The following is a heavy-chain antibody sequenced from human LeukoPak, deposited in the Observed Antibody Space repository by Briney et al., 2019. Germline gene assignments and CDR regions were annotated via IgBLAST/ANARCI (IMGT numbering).Heavy chain of an antibody. D-gene: IGHD2-15*01. J-gene: IGHJ5*02. V-gene: IGHV4-59*12. CDR1: GGSISTYF. CDR3: ARGRINWFDP. Sequence: SETLSLTCTISGGSISTYFWSWIRQSPGKGLEWIGYSHYTGSANYKPSLKSRVTISLDPSKKQFSLQMISVTAADTAVYYCARGRINWFDPWGQGTLVTVSS. CDR2: SHYTGSA.